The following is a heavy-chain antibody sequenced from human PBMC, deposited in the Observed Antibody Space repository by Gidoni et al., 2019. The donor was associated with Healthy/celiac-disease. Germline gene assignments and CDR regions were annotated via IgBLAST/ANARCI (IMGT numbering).Heavy chain of an antibody. CDR3: GRYCSGGSCSDA. CDR1: GHTLTSYG. CDR2: ISAYNGNT. Sequence: QVQLVQSGAEVKKPGAPVKVSCQASGHTLTSYGISWVRQVPGQGLEWVGWISAYNGNTHYAQKLQGRVTVTTDTSTSKVYMERRSLSSDDTAVYYCGRYCSGGSCSDAWGQGRRVTVSA. D-gene: IGHD2-15*01. J-gene: IGHJ5*02. V-gene: IGHV1-18*04.